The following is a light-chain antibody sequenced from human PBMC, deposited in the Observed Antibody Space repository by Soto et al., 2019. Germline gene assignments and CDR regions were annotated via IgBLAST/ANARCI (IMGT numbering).Light chain of an antibody. CDR3: FSFPTTSTHV. V-gene: IGLV2-18*02. J-gene: IGLJ1*01. CDR2: DVT. CDR1: SSDVGSYNR. Sequence: QSVLTQPASVSGSPGQSITIACTGTSSDVGSYNRVSWYQQAPGTAPKLIIHDVTNRPSGVPDRFSGSKSGNTASLTISGLQTEDEAEYFCFSFPTTSTHVFGTGTKVTVL.